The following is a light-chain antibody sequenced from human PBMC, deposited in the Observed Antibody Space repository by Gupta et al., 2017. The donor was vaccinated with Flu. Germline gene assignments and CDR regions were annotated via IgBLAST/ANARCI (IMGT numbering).Light chain of an antibody. CDR1: DSVSTY. CDR3: HDRRNWLHI. J-gene: IGKJ3*01. CDR2: DAS. V-gene: IGKV3-11*01. Sequence: EIVLTQSPATLSLSLGERATLSCRASDSVSTYLAWYQHKPGQAPRLLIYDASNTFTGTPARFSGSGSGTDFTLTISSLEPGDSAVYYCHDRRNWLHIFGHGTKVDIK.